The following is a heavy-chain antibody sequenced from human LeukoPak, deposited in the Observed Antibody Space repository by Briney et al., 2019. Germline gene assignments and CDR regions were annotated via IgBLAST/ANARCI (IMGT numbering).Heavy chain of an antibody. CDR3: ARHGRYSYGYGAWYYYYYIDV. CDR1: GGSISSYY. J-gene: IGHJ6*03. D-gene: IGHD5-18*01. CDR2: IYYSGST. Sequence: PSETLSLTCTVSGGSISSYYWSWIRQPPGKGLEWIGYIYYSGSTNYNPSLKSRVTISVDTSKNQFSLKLSSVTAADTAVYYCARHGRYSYGYGAWYYYYYIDVWGKGTTVTVSS. V-gene: IGHV4-59*01.